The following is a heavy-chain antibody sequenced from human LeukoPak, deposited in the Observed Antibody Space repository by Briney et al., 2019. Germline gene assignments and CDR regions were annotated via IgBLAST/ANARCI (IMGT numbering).Heavy chain of an antibody. CDR3: AHSIAARPYYYYGMDV. CDR1: VFSLSTSGVG. J-gene: IGHJ6*02. CDR2: IYWDDDK. Sequence: SGPTLVKPTQTLTLTCTFSVFSLSTSGVGVGWIRQPPGKALEWLALIYWDDDKRYSPSLKSRLTITKDTSKNQVVLTMTNMDPVDTATYYCAHSIAARPYYYYGMDVWGQGTTVTVSS. V-gene: IGHV2-5*02. D-gene: IGHD6-6*01.